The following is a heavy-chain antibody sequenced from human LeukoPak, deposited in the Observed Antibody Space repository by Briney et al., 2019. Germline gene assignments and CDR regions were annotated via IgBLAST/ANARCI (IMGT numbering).Heavy chain of an antibody. CDR3: ARAPVFWSGYAYYYYGMDV. D-gene: IGHD3-3*01. CDR2: INHSGST. Sequence: KPSETLSLTCAVYGGSFSGYYWSWIRQPPGKGLEWIGEINHSGSTNYNPSLKSRVTISVDTSKNQFSLKLSSVTAADTAVYYYARAPVFWSGYAYYYYGMDVWGQGTTVTVSS. CDR1: GGSFSGYY. V-gene: IGHV4-34*01. J-gene: IGHJ6*02.